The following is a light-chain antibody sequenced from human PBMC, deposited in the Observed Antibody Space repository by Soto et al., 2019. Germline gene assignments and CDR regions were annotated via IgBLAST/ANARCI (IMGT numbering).Light chain of an antibody. CDR1: SSDVGGYNY. V-gene: IGLV2-14*03. Sequence: QSVLTQPASVSGSPGQLITISCTGTSSDVGGYNYVAWYQQHPGKAPKVMIYDVSNRPSGVSNRFSGSKSGNTASLTISGLQAEDEADYYCSSYTSSSTYVFGTGTKLTVL. CDR3: SSYTSSSTYV. J-gene: IGLJ1*01. CDR2: DVS.